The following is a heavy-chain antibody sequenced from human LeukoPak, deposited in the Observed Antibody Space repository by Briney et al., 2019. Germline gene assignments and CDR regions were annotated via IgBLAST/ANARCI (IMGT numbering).Heavy chain of an antibody. CDR3: ARRGSGGRSFDI. V-gene: IGHV4-61*01. Sequence: SETLSLTCTVPGGFVSSGSYYWTWIRQPPGKGLEWIGYISYSGSTNYNPSLKSRVTISVDTSKNQFSLNLSSVTAADTAVYYCARRGSGGRSFDIWGQGTMVTVSS. J-gene: IGHJ3*02. CDR2: ISYSGST. D-gene: IGHD2-15*01. CDR1: GGFVSSGSYY.